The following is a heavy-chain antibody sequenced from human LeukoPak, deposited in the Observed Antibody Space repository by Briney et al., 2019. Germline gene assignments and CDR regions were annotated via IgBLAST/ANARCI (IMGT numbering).Heavy chain of an antibody. Sequence: ASVKVSCKASGYTFITYDISWVRQAPGQGLEWMGWIRAYNGNTNYAQKIQGRVTMTTDTSTNTAYMELRSLRSDDTAVYYCARSAVADTLSAYYFDYWGQGTLVTVFS. V-gene: IGHV1-18*01. J-gene: IGHJ4*02. CDR1: GYTFITYD. D-gene: IGHD6-19*01. CDR3: ARSAVADTLSAYYFDY. CDR2: IRAYNGNT.